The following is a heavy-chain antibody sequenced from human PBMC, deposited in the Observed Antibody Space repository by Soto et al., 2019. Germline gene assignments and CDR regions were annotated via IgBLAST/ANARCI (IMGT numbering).Heavy chain of an antibody. D-gene: IGHD1-26*01. J-gene: IGHJ3*02. CDR3: AKSLSGGTLRGAFDI. CDR2: ISYDGSNK. Sequence: VQLLESGGGLVQPGGSLRIFCAASGFIFSDFGMHWVRQAPGKGLEWVAVISYDGSNKYYANSVKGRFTISRDNSKNTLYLQMNSLRAEDTAVYYCAKSLSGGTLRGAFDIWGQGTMVTVSS. CDR1: GFIFSDFG. V-gene: IGHV3-30*18.